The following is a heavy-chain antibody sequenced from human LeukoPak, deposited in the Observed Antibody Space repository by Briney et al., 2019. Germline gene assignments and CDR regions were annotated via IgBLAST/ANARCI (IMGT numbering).Heavy chain of an antibody. Sequence: GTSVKVSCKASGSTFTSSAMQWVRQARGQRLEWIGWIVVGSGNTNYAQKFQERGTITRDMSTSKAYMELSSLRSEDTAVYYCAADPYSRSSGGYYYYMVVGGKGTTVTVSS. D-gene: IGHD6-6*01. CDR3: AADPYSRSSGGYYYYMVV. J-gene: IGHJ6*03. V-gene: IGHV1-58*02. CDR2: IVVGSGNT. CDR1: GSTFTSSA.